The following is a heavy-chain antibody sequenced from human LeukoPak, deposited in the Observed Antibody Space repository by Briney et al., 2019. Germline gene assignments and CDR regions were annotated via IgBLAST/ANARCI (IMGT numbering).Heavy chain of an antibody. CDR3: TTVYGYSSSQTGN. CDR1: GFTFSSYA. J-gene: IGHJ4*02. Sequence: GGSLRLSCAASGFTFSSYAMSWVRQAPGKGLEWVSAISGSGGSTYYTDSVKGRFTISRDNSKNTLYLQMNSLRAEDTAVYYCTTVYGYSSSQTGNWGQGTLVTVSS. V-gene: IGHV3-23*01. D-gene: IGHD6-13*01. CDR2: ISGSGGST.